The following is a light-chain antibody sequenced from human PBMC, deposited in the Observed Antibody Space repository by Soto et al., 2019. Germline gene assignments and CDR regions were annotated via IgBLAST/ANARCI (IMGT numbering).Light chain of an antibody. CDR3: CSYAGSSTVL. Sequence: QAVVTQPASVSGSPGQSITISCTGTSSDVGSYNLVSWYQQHPGKAPKLMIYEGSKRPSGVSNRFSGSKSGNTASLTISGLQAEDEADYYCCSYAGSSTVLFGGGTKVTVL. J-gene: IGLJ2*01. V-gene: IGLV2-23*01. CDR2: EGS. CDR1: SSDVGSYNL.